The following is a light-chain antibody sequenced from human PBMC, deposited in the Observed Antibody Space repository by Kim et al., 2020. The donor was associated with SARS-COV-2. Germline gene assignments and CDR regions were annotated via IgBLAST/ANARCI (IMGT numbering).Light chain of an antibody. V-gene: IGLV1-40*01. Sequence: QMVTISCTGSSSNIGAVYDVHWYQQLPGTAPKLLIYGSSNRPSGVPDRFSGSKSGTSASLAITGLQAEDEADYYCQSYDSSLSGWVFGGGTQLTVL. CDR2: GSS. CDR1: SSNIGAVYD. J-gene: IGLJ3*02. CDR3: QSYDSSLSGWV.